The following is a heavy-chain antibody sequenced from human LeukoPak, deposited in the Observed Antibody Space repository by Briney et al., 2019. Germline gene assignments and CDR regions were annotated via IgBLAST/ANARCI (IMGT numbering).Heavy chain of an antibody. CDR1: GFFFSSHG. CDR3: LQWLLNY. V-gene: IGHV3-30*02. D-gene: IGHD3-22*01. CDR2: IRYDGSNK. J-gene: IGHJ4*02. Sequence: GGSLRLSCAPSGFFFSSHGLHWVRQAPGQGLEWLAFIRYDGSNKYYADSVKGRFTISRDNSKNTLYLQMNSLRAEDTAVYYCLQWLLNYWGQGTLVTVSS.